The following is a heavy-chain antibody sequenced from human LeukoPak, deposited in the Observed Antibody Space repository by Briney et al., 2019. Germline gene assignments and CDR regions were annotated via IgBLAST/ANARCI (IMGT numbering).Heavy chain of an antibody. V-gene: IGHV3-23*01. CDR3: AKLWQQLVLGYFQH. CDR2: ISGSGGST. J-gene: IGHJ1*01. CDR1: GFTFSSYG. Sequence: GGSLRLSCAASGFTFSSYGMHWVRQAPGKGLEWVSAISGSGGSTYYADSVKGRFTISRDNSKNTLYLQMNSLRAEDTAVYYCAKLWQQLVLGYFQHWGQGTLVTVSS. D-gene: IGHD6-13*01.